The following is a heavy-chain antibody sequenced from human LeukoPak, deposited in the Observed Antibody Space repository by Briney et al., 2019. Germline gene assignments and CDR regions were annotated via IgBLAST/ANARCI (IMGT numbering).Heavy chain of an antibody. CDR3: ARGYYDFWSGGPDY. V-gene: IGHV1-3*01. D-gene: IGHD3-3*01. CDR2: INAGNGNT. Sequence: WASVTVSCTASGYTFTSYAMHWVRQAPGQRLEWMGWINAGNGNTKYSQKFQGRVTIARDTSASTAYMELSSLRSEDTAVYYCARGYYDFWSGGPDYWGQGTLVTVSS. J-gene: IGHJ4*02. CDR1: GYTFTSYA.